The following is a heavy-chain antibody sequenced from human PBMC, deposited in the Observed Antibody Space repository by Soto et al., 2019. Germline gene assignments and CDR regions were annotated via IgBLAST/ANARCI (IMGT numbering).Heavy chain of an antibody. D-gene: IGHD1-26*01. Sequence: VQLVESGGGLVQSGRSRRLSCVASGFRFDDFAMHWVRQAPGKGLEWVSSIDWNSGSTAYADSVKGRFTIFRDNARNSLDLQMNSLRVEDTASYYCVKGRGSYFVYFGLDVWGPGTTVTVSS. CDR1: GFRFDDFA. V-gene: IGHV3-9*01. CDR2: IDWNSGST. CDR3: VKGRGSYFVYFGLDV. J-gene: IGHJ6*02.